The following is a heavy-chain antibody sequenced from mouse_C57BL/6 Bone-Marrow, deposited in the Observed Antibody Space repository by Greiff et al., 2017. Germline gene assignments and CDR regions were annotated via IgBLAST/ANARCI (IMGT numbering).Heavy chain of an antibody. CDR1: GYTFTSYW. Sequence: QVQLQQSGAELVRPGSSVKLSCKASGYTFTSYWMDWVKPRPGQGLEWIGNIYPSDSETHYNQKFKDKATLTVDKSSSTAYMQLSSLTSEDSAVYYCARSGYYYGSSYAMDYWGQGTSVTVSS. CDR2: IYPSDSET. V-gene: IGHV1-61*01. D-gene: IGHD1-1*01. CDR3: ARSGYYYGSSYAMDY. J-gene: IGHJ4*01.